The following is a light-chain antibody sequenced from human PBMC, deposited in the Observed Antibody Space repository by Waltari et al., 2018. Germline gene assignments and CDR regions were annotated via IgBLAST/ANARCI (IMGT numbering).Light chain of an antibody. CDR1: SSDVGGYNY. V-gene: IGLV2-14*03. J-gene: IGLJ2*01. CDR2: DVS. CDR3: SSYTGSSTLVV. Sequence: QSALTQPASVSGSPGQSITISCTGTSSDVGGYNYVFWYQQHPGKAPKFMIYDVSVRPSGVSSRVSGSKYGNTASLIISGLQAEDEADYYCSSYTGSSTLVVFGGGTKLTVL.